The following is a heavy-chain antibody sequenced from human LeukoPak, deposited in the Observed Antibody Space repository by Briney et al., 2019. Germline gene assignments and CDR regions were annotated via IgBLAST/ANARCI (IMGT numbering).Heavy chain of an antibody. CDR3: ARDYADYGGYFFFDY. CDR2: ISGGGETT. J-gene: IGHJ4*02. CDR1: GFTFNNYA. Sequence: GGSLRLFCAASGFTFNNYAMNWVRRAPGKGLEWVSSISGGGETTYYADSAKGRFTISRDNAQNTLYLQMNSLRAEDTAVYYCARDYADYGGYFFFDYWGQGTLVTVSS. V-gene: IGHV3-23*01. D-gene: IGHD4-17*01.